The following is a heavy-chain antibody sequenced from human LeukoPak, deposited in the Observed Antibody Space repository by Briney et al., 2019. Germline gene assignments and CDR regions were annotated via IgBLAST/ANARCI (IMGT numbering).Heavy chain of an antibody. V-gene: IGHV3-23*01. D-gene: IGHD3-9*01. Sequence: PGGSLRLSCAASGFTFSNYGMSWVRQAPGKGLEWVSAISGSGGSTYYADSVKGRFTISRDNSKNTLYLQMNSLRAEDTAVYYCAKWRYFDYLVEDMDVWGKGTTVTISS. CDR1: GFTFSNYG. CDR3: AKWRYFDYLVEDMDV. CDR2: ISGSGGST. J-gene: IGHJ6*03.